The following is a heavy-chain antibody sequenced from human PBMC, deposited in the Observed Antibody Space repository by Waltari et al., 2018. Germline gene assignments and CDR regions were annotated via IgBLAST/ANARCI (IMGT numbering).Heavy chain of an antibody. V-gene: IGHV3-23*01. CDR3: AKTSSSSWHSNYFDY. CDR1: GFTFSSYA. CDR2: IGGSGGST. D-gene: IGHD6-13*01. J-gene: IGHJ4*02. Sequence: EVQLLESGGGLVQPGGSLRLSCAASGFTFSSYAMSWVRQAPGKGLEWVSAIGGSGGSTYDADSVKGRFTISRDNSKNTLYLQMNSLRAEDTAVYYCAKTSSSSWHSNYFDYWGQGTLVTVSS.